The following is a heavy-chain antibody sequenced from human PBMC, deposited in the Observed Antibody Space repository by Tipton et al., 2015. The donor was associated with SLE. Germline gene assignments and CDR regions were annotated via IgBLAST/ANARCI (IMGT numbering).Heavy chain of an antibody. D-gene: IGHD3-3*01. CDR3: ARLGKVYYDFWSGYPRPSDAFDI. Sequence: TLSLTCAVYGGSLSGYYWSWIRPSPGKGLEWIDDINHVGRTNYNPALRSRATISIDTSKNQFSLKLTSVPAADTAVYYCARLGKVYYDFWSGYPRPSDAFDIWGQGTMVTVSS. CDR2: INHVGRT. CDR1: GGSLSGYY. V-gene: IGHV4-34*01. J-gene: IGHJ3*02.